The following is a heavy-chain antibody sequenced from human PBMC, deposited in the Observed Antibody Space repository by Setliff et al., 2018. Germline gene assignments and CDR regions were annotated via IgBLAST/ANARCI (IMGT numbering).Heavy chain of an antibody. CDR3: VRDLHWGFDY. CDR2: INEDGSEK. Sequence: PGGSLRLSCAASGFTFSSYWMTWVRQAPGKGPERVANINEDGSEKYYMDSVKGRFTISRDNVKNSLFLQMNSLRAEDTAVYYCVRDLHWGFDYWGLGTLVTVSS. V-gene: IGHV3-7*01. D-gene: IGHD7-27*01. J-gene: IGHJ4*02. CDR1: GFTFSSYW.